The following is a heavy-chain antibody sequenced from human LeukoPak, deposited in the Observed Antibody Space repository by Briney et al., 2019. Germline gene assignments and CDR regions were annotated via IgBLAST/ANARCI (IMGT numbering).Heavy chain of an antibody. Sequence: PSETLSLTCTVSGGSISSYSWSWIRQPAGKGLEWIGRISTSGSTNYNPSLKSRVTMSVDTSKNQFSLKLSSVTAADTAVHYCARCIEATGQYYYYYDMDVWGQGTTVTVSS. CDR3: ARCIEATGQYYYYYDMDV. V-gene: IGHV4-4*07. D-gene: IGHD6-13*01. CDR2: ISTSGST. J-gene: IGHJ6*02. CDR1: GGSISSYS.